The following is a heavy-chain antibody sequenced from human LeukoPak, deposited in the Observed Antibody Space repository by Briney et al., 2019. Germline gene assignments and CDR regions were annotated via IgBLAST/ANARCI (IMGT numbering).Heavy chain of an antibody. CDR3: ARERERSDWFDP. D-gene: IGHD5-24*01. CDR2: ISSSGSTI. CDR1: GFTFSDYY. J-gene: IGHJ5*02. Sequence: GGSLRLSCAASGFTFSDYYMSWIRQAPGKGLEWVSYISSSGSTIYYAASVKGRFTISRDNAKNSLYLQMNSLRAEDTAVYYCARERERSDWFDPWGQGTLVTVSS. V-gene: IGHV3-11*01.